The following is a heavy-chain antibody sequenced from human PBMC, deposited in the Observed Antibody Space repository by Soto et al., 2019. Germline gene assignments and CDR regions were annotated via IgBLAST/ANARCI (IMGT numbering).Heavy chain of an antibody. V-gene: IGHV3-23*01. J-gene: IGHJ5*02. Sequence: GESLKISCAASGFTFSSYAMSWVRQAPGKGLEWVSAISGSGGSTYYADSVKGRFTISRDNSKNTLYLQMNSLRAEDTAVYYCAKDRATRGYSSSWPLENWFDPWGQGTLVTVSS. CDR1: GFTFSSYA. CDR2: ISGSGGST. D-gene: IGHD6-13*01. CDR3: AKDRATRGYSSSWPLENWFDP.